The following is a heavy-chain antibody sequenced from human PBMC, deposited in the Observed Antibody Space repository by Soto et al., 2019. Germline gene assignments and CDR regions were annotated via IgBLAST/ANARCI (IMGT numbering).Heavy chain of an antibody. J-gene: IGHJ6*02. CDR2: IYPGDSDT. CDR1: GYDFTTYW. V-gene: IGHV5-51*01. CDR3: QSQPKDFLNASYRYYAMEV. Sequence: PGESLKISCKGSGYDFTTYWIGWVRQMPGKGLEWMGIIYPGDSDTRYSPSFQGQVTISADNSISTAYLQWSSLRASDTAMYYCQSQPKDFLNASYRYYAMEVWGQGTTLTVSS. D-gene: IGHD3-16*02.